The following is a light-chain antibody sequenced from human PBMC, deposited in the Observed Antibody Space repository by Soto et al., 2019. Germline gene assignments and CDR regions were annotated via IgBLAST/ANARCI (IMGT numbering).Light chain of an antibody. V-gene: IGLV2-8*01. J-gene: IGLJ1*01. CDR1: SSDVGTYDY. Sequence: QSALTQPPSASGSPGQSVTFSCTGTSSDVGTYDYVSWYQQYPGKAPKLLIYGVTRRPSGVPDRFSGSKSGNTAALTVSGLQAEDEADYYCCLYVGATTYVFGTGTKVTVL. CDR3: CLYVGATTYV. CDR2: GVT.